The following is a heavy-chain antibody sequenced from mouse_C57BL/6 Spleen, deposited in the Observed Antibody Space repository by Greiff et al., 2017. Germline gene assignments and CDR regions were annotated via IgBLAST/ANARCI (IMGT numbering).Heavy chain of an antibody. Sequence: EVQLQQSGPGLVKPSQSLSLTCSVTGYSITSGYYWNWIRQFPGNKLEWMGYISYDGSNNYNPSLKNRISITRDTSKNQFFLKLNSVTTEDTATYYCAVTDYGSSYDYWGQGTTLTVSS. D-gene: IGHD1-1*01. J-gene: IGHJ2*01. CDR3: AVTDYGSSYDY. CDR2: ISYDGSN. V-gene: IGHV3-6*01. CDR1: GYSITSGYY.